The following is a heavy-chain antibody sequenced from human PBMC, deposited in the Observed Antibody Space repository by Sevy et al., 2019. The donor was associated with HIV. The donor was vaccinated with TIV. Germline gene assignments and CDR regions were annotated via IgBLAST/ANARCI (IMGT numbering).Heavy chain of an antibody. CDR2: FDPEHGET. V-gene: IGHV1-24*01. CDR1: GYILTDLS. CDR3: ATCGSQPLLPRGVFYYYPMDV. D-gene: IGHD3-10*01. Sequence: ASVKVSCKVSGYILTDLSMHWVRQAPGKGLEWMGGFDPEHGETIYAHKFQGRVTMTEDTSTDTAYMELGSLGSEDTAVYYCATCGSQPLLPRGVFYYYPMDVWGQGTTVTVSS. J-gene: IGHJ6*02.